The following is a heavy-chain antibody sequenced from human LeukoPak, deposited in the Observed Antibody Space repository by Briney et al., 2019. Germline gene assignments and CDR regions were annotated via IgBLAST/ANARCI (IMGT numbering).Heavy chain of an antibody. J-gene: IGHJ3*02. CDR1: GASISSSY. CDR2: IFYTGSN. CDR3: ARAIYSRAWYASDI. V-gene: IGHV4-59*01. Sequence: SETLSFPCSVSGASISSSYWSWIRQAPGKGPEWIGYIFYTGSNDYSPSLKSRVTISVDTSKNQFSLRVNSVTAADTAVYYCARAIYSRAWYASDIWGQGTVVTASA. D-gene: IGHD5-18*01.